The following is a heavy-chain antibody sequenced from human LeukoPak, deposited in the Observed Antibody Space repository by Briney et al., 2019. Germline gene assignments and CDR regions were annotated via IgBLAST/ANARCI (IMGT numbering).Heavy chain of an antibody. CDR3: ARGLRGYSSYCKDY. J-gene: IGHJ4*02. D-gene: IGHD6-13*01. CDR2: INSDGSST. V-gene: IGHV3-74*01. Sequence: GGSLRLSCAASGFTFSSYWMHWVRQAPGKGLVCVLRINSDGSSTTYADSVKGRFTISRDNAKNTLYLQMNSLRAEDTAVYYCARGLRGYSSYCKDYWGQGTLVTVSS. CDR1: GFTFSSYW.